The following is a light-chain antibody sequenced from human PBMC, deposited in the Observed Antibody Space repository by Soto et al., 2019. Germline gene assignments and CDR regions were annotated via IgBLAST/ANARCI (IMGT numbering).Light chain of an antibody. CDR2: GAS. CDR1: QSLSSY. CDR3: QHYANWPPEWT. V-gene: IGKV3-11*01. J-gene: IGKJ1*01. Sequence: DIVLTKSPATLALYPIERATLSCRAIQSLSSYLAWYQQKLGQAPRLLIYGASSRATGIPDRFSGSGSGTDFTLTISSLHSEDFAVYYCQHYANWPPEWTFGQGTKVDIK.